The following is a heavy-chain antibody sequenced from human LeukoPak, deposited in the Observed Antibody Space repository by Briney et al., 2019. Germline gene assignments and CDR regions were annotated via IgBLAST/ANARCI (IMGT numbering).Heavy chain of an antibody. V-gene: IGHV4-38-2*02. CDR3: ARAYYGSQSYYVDY. CDR1: GYSIISSYY. D-gene: IGHD3-10*01. J-gene: IGHJ4*02. Sequence: KSSETLSLTCTVSGYSIISSYYWGWIRQPPGKGLEWIGSIYHSGNTYYNPFLKSRVTISVDTSKNQFSLKLSSVTAADTAVYYCARAYYGSQSYYVDYWGQGTLVTVSS. CDR2: IYHSGNT.